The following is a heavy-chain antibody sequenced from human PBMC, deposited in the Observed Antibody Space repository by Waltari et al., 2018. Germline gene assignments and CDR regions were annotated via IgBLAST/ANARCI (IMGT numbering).Heavy chain of an antibody. Sequence: EVQLVESGGDLVQPGGSLRLSCAASGFTFSSHAMSWVRQAPGVGLEWVSTISDVGGSTYYADAVKGRFTISRDNSKDTLYLQMNTLRVEDTAIYYCAKDRRVQTGVGVAWWNNWFDPWGQGTLVTVSS. D-gene: IGHD6-19*01. CDR3: AKDRRVQTGVGVAWWNNWFDP. CDR1: GFTFSSHA. J-gene: IGHJ5*02. CDR2: ISDVGGST. V-gene: IGHV3-23*04.